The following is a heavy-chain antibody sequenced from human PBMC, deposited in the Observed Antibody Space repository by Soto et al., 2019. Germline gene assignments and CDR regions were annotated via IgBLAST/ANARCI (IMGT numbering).Heavy chain of an antibody. D-gene: IGHD4-17*01. J-gene: IGHJ5*02. Sequence: QVQLQESGPGLVKPSETLSLTCTVSGGSISSYYWSWIRQPPGKGLEWIGYIYYSGSTNYNTSLKSRVTISVDTSKNQFSLKLSSVTAADTAVYYCARDLTLGYGDYRWFDPWGQGTLVTVSS. CDR3: ARDLTLGYGDYRWFDP. CDR1: GGSISSYY. CDR2: IYYSGST. V-gene: IGHV4-59*01.